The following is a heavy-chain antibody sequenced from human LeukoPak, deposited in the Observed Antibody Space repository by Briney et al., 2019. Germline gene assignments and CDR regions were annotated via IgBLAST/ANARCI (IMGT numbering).Heavy chain of an antibody. J-gene: IGHJ4*02. CDR1: GGSISSYY. CDR3: AREGYSYGFDY. Sequence: SETLSLTCTVSGGSISSYYWSWIRQPPGRGLEWIGYIYYSGSTNYNPSLKSRVTISVDTSKNQFSLKLSSVTAADTAVYYCAREGYSYGFDYWGQGTLVTVSS. V-gene: IGHV4-59*01. D-gene: IGHD5-18*01. CDR2: IYYSGST.